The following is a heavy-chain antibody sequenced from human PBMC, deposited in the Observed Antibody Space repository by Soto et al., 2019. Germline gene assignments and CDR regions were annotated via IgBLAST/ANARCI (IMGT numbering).Heavy chain of an antibody. J-gene: IGHJ5*01. CDR1: GFSFSTYA. Sequence: EVQLLESGGNLVQPGGSLRLSCGASGFSFSTYAMIWVRQAPGKGLEWVSAVSGSGATALYADSVRGWFAISRDNSKNTVYLQMNSLSAADTAVYYCAKKAVEGSPPNCLDSWGQGTLVTVSS. D-gene: IGHD6-19*01. V-gene: IGHV3-23*01. CDR3: AKKAVEGSPPNCLDS. CDR2: VSGSGATA.